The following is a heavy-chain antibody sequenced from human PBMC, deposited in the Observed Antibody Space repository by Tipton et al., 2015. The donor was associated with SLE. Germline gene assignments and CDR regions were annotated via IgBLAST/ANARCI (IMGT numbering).Heavy chain of an antibody. D-gene: IGHD3-10*01. CDR2: IYYSGTAH. J-gene: IGHJ4*02. CDR1: GDSITRSSFY. CDR3: ARVGDYYNSGSRVFDH. V-gene: IGHV4-39*07. Sequence: LRLSCTVSGDSITRSSFYWGWIRQPPGKGLEWIGSIYYSGTAHYENPSLKSRVTISIDTSNNQFSLRLTSVTAADTAVYFCARVGDYYNSGSRVFDHWGRGFLVTVSS.